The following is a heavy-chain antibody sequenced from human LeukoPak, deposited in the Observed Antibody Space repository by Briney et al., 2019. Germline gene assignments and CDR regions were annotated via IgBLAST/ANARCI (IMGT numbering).Heavy chain of an antibody. CDR1: GFTFSSRE. CDR3: ASIGSLVYYYYGMDL. D-gene: IGHD3-10*01. Sequence: QAGGSLRLSCAASGFTFSSREMNWVRQAPGKGLQWVSYISSSGSTIYYADSVKGRFTIPRDNAKNSLYLQMNSLRAEDTAVYYCASIGSLVYYYYGMDLWGQGTTVTVSS. V-gene: IGHV3-48*03. CDR2: ISSSGSTI. J-gene: IGHJ6*02.